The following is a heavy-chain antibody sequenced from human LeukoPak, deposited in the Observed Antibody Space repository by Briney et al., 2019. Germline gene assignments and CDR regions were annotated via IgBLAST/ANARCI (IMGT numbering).Heavy chain of an antibody. CDR3: ARDRKRASSQKYFDY. V-gene: IGHV1-18*01. CDR1: GYTFTSYG. J-gene: IGHJ4*02. CDR2: ISAYNGNT. D-gene: IGHD1-14*01. Sequence: ASVKVSCKASGYTFTSYGISWVRQAPGQGLEWMGWISAYNGNTNYAQKLQGRVTMTTDTSTSTAYMELRSLRSDDTAVYYCARDRKRASSQKYFDYWGQGTLVTVSS.